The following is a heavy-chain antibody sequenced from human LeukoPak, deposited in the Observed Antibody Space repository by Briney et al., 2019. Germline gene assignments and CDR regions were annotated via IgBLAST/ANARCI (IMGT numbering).Heavy chain of an antibody. CDR3: ARRAPYRYYYGSGNPFDP. CDR1: GYTFTSYD. V-gene: IGHV1-8*01. Sequence: GASVKVSCKASGYTFTSYDINLVRQATGQGLEWMGWMNPNSGNTGYAQKFQGRVTMTRNTSISTAYMELSSLRSEYTAVYYCARRAPYRYYYGSGNPFDPWGYGTPVTVSS. D-gene: IGHD3-10*01. CDR2: MNPNSGNT. J-gene: IGHJ5*02.